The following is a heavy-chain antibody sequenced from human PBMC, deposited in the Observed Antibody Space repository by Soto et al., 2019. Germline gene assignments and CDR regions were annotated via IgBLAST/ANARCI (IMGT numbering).Heavy chain of an antibody. Sequence: QVQLQESSPGLVKPSQTLSLTCTVSGGSISSGDYYWNWIRQPPGKGLEWIGYIYYRGSAYYNPSLKSRATIAVDTSKNQFSLKLSSVTAADTAVYYCARGTSGYCDYCGQGTMVTISS. CDR3: ARGTSGYCDY. CDR1: GGSISSGDYY. CDR2: IYYRGSA. V-gene: IGHV4-30-4*01. D-gene: IGHD2-21*02. J-gene: IGHJ4*02.